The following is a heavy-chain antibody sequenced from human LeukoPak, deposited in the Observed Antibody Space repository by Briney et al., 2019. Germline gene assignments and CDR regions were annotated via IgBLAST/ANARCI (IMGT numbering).Heavy chain of an antibody. D-gene: IGHD3-10*01. CDR1: DYTFTSYG. J-gene: IGHJ6*03. V-gene: IGHV1-18*01. Sequence: GASVKVSCKASDYTFTSYGISWVRQAPGQGLEWMGWISAYNGNTNYAQKLQGRVTMTTDTSTSTAYMELRSLRSDDTAVYYCARVEEGYGSGRRENYYYYYMDVWGKGTTVTISS. CDR3: ARVEEGYGSGRRENYYYYYMDV. CDR2: ISAYNGNT.